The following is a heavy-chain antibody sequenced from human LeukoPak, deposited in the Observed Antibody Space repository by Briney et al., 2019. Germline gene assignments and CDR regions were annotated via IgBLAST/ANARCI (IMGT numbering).Heavy chain of an antibody. D-gene: IGHD3-10*01. CDR3: ARGIQPPKYYGSGSDTFDI. J-gene: IGHJ3*02. CDR1: GFIFSTYA. Sequence: GGSLRLSCVASGFIFSTYATHWVRQAPGKGLEWVAVVSKDGNIKYYADSVKGRFTISRDNSKNTVYLQMNSLRTEDTSVYYCARGIQPPKYYGSGSDTFDIWGQGTMVTVSS. CDR2: VSKDGNIK. V-gene: IGHV3-30*04.